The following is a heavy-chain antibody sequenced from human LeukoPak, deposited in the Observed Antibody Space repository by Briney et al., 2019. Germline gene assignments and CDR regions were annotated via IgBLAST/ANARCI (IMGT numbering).Heavy chain of an antibody. J-gene: IGHJ4*02. Sequence: GGSLRLSCAASGFSFSSFGMNWVRQAPGKGLEWVAVLSHDGRNKNYADSVKGRFIISRDNSKKTLYLQMNSLRGEDTAAYYCARFREYTYGPVDSWGQGTLVTVSS. CDR1: GFSFSSFG. CDR2: LSHDGRNK. D-gene: IGHD5-18*01. CDR3: ARFREYTYGPVDS. V-gene: IGHV3-30*04.